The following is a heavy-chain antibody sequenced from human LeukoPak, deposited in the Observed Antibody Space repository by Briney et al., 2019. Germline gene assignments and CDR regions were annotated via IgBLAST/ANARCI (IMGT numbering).Heavy chain of an antibody. Sequence: TSETLTLTCSVSGGSIRSYYWSWIRQPPGKGPEWLGYIRYSGSTNYNPSLKSRVTISVDTSKIQLSLKLSSVTAADTAVYNCARGQTSKGDAFDIWGQGTMVTVSS. J-gene: IGHJ3*02. V-gene: IGHV4-59*01. CDR1: GGSIRSYY. CDR3: ARGQTSKGDAFDI. CDR2: IRYSGST.